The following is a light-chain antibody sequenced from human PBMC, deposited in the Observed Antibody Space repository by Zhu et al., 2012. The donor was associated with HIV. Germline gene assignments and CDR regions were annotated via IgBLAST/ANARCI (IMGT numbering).Light chain of an antibody. CDR1: QSVSSN. J-gene: IGKJ1*01. CDR3: HQYNNWPLWT. CDR2: GAS. Sequence: EIVLTQSPVTLSLSPGERATLSCRASQSVSSNLAWYQKKPGQAPRLLIYGASTRPPGIPARFSGSGSGTEFTLTISSLQSEDFAVYYCHQYNNWPLWTFGQGPRWKS. V-gene: IGKV3-15*01.